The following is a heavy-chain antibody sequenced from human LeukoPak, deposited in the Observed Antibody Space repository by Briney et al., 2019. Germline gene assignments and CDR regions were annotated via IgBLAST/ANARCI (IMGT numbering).Heavy chain of an antibody. V-gene: IGHV1-8*01. Sequence: ASVKVSCKASGYTFTTYDINWVRQATGQGLEWMGWMNPNSGYTGYAQKFQGRVTMTRNTSISTAYMELSSLRSEDTAVYYCARGGYYYDSSGYYYYYYGMDVWGQGTTVTVSS. CDR3: ARGGYYYDSSGYYYYYYGMDV. J-gene: IGHJ6*02. CDR2: MNPNSGYT. D-gene: IGHD3-22*01. CDR1: GYTFTTYD.